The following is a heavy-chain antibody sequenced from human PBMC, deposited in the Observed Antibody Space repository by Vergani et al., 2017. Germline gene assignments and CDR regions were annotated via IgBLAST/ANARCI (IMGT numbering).Heavy chain of an antibody. V-gene: IGHV4-31*03. Sequence: QVQLQESGPGLVKPSQTLSLTCTVSGGSISSGGYYWSLIRQHPGKGLEWIGYIYYSGSTYYNPSLKSRVTISVDPSKNQFSLKLRSVTAADTAVYYCARLYYYDSYAFDIWGQGTMVTVSS. CDR2: IYYSGST. CDR1: GGSISSGGYY. J-gene: IGHJ3*02. D-gene: IGHD3-22*01. CDR3: ARLYYYDSYAFDI.